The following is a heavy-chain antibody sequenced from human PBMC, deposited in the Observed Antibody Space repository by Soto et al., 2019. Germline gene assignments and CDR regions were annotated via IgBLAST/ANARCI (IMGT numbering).Heavy chain of an antibody. CDR3: AKENDSTGFYPRVSGY. J-gene: IGHJ4*02. CDR2: ITASGDT. Sequence: GGSLRLSCTTSGFTFRRYAMNWVRQAPGKGPESVSLITASGDTYYADSVRGRFTISRDNSKNTLYLQMNSLRAEDTAVYYCAKENDSTGFYPRVSGYWGQGTLVTVSS. CDR1: GFTFRRYA. V-gene: IGHV3-23*01. D-gene: IGHD3-9*01.